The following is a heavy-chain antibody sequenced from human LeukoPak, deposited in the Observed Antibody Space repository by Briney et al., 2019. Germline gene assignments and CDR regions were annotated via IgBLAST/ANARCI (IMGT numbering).Heavy chain of an antibody. Sequence: PGGSLRLSCAASGFTFSSYAMSWVRQAPGKGLEWVSAISGSGGSTYYADSVKGRFTISRDNSKNTLYLQMNSLRAEDTAVYYCAKDGYHPYCSSTSCYTGGDAFGIWGQGTMVTVSS. CDR1: GFTFSSYA. CDR3: AKDGYHPYCSSTSCYTGGDAFGI. CDR2: ISGSGGST. J-gene: IGHJ3*02. V-gene: IGHV3-23*01. D-gene: IGHD2-2*02.